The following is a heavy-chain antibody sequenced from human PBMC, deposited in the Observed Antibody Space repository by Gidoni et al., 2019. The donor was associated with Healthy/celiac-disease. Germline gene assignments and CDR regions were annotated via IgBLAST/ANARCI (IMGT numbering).Heavy chain of an antibody. CDR2: IAPSDSYT. CDR3: AREDPIWGWFDP. J-gene: IGHJ5*02. D-gene: IGHD3-16*01. V-gene: IGHV5-10-1*03. CDR1: GYSFTSYW. Sequence: EVQLVQSGAEVKQPGESLRISCKGSGYSFTSYWSSWVRQMPGKGLEWMGRIAPSDSYTNYSPSFQGHVTISADKSISTAYLQWSSLKASDTAMYYCAREDPIWGWFDPWGQGTLVTVSS.